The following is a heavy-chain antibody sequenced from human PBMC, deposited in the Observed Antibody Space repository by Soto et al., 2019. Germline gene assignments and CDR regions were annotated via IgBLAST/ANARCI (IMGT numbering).Heavy chain of an antibody. CDR1: PFTFRSYS. D-gene: IGHD2-15*01. V-gene: IGHV3-30*09. Sequence: PGGSLRLSCAASPFTFRSYSMHWVRQAPGKGLEWVTSISYDGSKESYADSVKGRFAVSRDNSKNTLYLQMNSLRPEDTAVYYCARYGNGGACYSASLDYWGQGTQVTVSS. CDR2: ISYDGSKE. J-gene: IGHJ4*02. CDR3: ARYGNGGACYSASLDY.